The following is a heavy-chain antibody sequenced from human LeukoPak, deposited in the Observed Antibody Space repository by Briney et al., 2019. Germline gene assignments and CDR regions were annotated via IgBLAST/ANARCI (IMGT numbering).Heavy chain of an antibody. D-gene: IGHD2-2*02. J-gene: IGHJ4*02. CDR3: ATRIEYCSSTSCYRNGFDY. CDR2: ISAYNGNT. Sequence: GASVKVSCKASGYTFTSYGISWVRQAPGQGLEWMGWISAYNGNTNYAQKLQGRVTMPTDTSTSTDYMELRSLRSDDPAVYYCATRIEYCSSTSCYRNGFDYWGQGTLVTVPS. V-gene: IGHV1-18*01. CDR1: GYTFTSYG.